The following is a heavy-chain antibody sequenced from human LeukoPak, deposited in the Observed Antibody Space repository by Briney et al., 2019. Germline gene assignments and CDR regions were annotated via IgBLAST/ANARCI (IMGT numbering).Heavy chain of an antibody. V-gene: IGHV4-4*02. Sequence: PSGTLSLTCAVSGGSISSSNWWSWVRQPPGKGLEWIGEIYHSGSTNYNPSLKSRVTISVDKSKNQFSLKLSSVTAADTAVYYCARAAEYGSGSFYYYYYYMDVWGKGTTVTISS. D-gene: IGHD3-10*01. CDR2: IYHSGST. CDR3: ARAAEYGSGSFYYYYYYMDV. J-gene: IGHJ6*03. CDR1: GGSISSSNW.